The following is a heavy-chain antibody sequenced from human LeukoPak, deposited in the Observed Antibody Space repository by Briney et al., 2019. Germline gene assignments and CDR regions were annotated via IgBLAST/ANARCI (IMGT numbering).Heavy chain of an antibody. Sequence: PSETLSLTCAVYGGSFSGYYWSWIRQPPGKGLEWIGEINHSVSTNYNPSLKSRVTISVDTSKNQFSLKLSSVTAADTAVYYCARGRYGTISRGWFDPWGQGTLVTVSS. J-gene: IGHJ5*02. CDR3: ARGRYGTISRGWFDP. D-gene: IGHD1-14*01. V-gene: IGHV4-34*01. CDR1: GGSFSGYY. CDR2: INHSVST.